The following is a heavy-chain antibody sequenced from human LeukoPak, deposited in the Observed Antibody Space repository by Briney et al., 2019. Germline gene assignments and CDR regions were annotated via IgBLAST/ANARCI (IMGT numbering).Heavy chain of an antibody. V-gene: IGHV4-59*01. CDR3: ASNKGQWLFSD. Sequence: PSETLSLTCAVYGGSFSGYYWSWIRHSPGKGLEWIGYVSDTGSPDYSPSLKSRVTISADKSKNKIFLILASATAADTAVYYCASNKGQWLFSDWGQGALVTVSS. CDR1: GGSFSGYY. D-gene: IGHD6-19*01. J-gene: IGHJ4*02. CDR2: VSDTGSP.